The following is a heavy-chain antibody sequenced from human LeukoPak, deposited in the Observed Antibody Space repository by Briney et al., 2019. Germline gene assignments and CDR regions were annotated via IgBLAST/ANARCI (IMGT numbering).Heavy chain of an antibody. D-gene: IGHD5-24*01. V-gene: IGHV3-7*01. CDR2: IKGDGSRV. Sequence: GGSLRLSCAASGLSFSTYWMSWVRQAPGGGLGWVANIKGDGSRVQYVESVKDRFTISRDNAKNTLYLQMNRLTVEDTAVYHCVRGGSNGDGYKNWGQGTLVIVSS. J-gene: IGHJ4*02. CDR1: GLSFSTYW. CDR3: VRGGSNGDGYKN.